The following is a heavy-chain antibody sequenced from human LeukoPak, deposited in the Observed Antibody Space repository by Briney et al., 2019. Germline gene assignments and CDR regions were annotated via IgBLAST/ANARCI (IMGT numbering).Heavy chain of an antibody. Sequence: GGSLRLSCAASGFTVSNSYMNWVRQAPGKGLEWVSVIYSGGNTYYADSVRGRFIISRDNFENTVYLQMNSLRAEDTAVYFCARPPGLAGHYSYYYGVDVWGQGTTVTVSS. V-gene: IGHV3-66*04. J-gene: IGHJ6*02. CDR1: GFTVSNSY. D-gene: IGHD6-19*01. CDR3: ARPPGLAGHYSYYYGVDV. CDR2: IYSGGNT.